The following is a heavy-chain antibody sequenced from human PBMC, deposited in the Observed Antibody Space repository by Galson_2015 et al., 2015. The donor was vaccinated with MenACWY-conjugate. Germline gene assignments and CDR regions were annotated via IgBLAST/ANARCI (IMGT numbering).Heavy chain of an antibody. D-gene: IGHD4-17*01. CDR1: GYTFTSYG. Sequence: SVKVSCKASGYTFTSYGISWGRQAPGQGLEWMGWSSAYNGNTNYAQKLQGRVTMTTDTSTSTAYMELRSLRSDDTAVYYCARGTVTNEPGWFDPWGQGTLVTVSS. CDR2: SSAYNGNT. CDR3: ARGTVTNEPGWFDP. J-gene: IGHJ5*02. V-gene: IGHV1-18*01.